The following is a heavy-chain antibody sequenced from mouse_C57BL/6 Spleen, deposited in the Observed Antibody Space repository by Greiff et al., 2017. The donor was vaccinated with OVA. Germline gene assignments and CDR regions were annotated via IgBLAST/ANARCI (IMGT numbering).Heavy chain of an antibody. D-gene: IGHD1-1*01. CDR3: ARGTTVVADY. Sequence: VQLKQSGPELVKPGASVKMSCKASGYTFTDYNMHWVKQSHGKSLEWIGYINPNNGGTSYNQKFKGKATLTVNKSSSTAYMELRSLTSEDSAVYYCARGTTVVADYWGQGTTLTVSS. CDR2: INPNNGGT. J-gene: IGHJ2*01. V-gene: IGHV1-22*01. CDR1: GYTFTDYN.